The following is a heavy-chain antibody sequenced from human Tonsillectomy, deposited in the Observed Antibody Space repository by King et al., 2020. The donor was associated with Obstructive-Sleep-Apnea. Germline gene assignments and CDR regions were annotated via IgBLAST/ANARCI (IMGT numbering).Heavy chain of an antibody. CDR1: GFTFSSYA. CDR2: ISGSGGST. J-gene: IGHJ4*02. V-gene: IGHV3-23*04. CDR3: AKSLKGVVVAATRYFDY. D-gene: IGHD2-15*01. Sequence: VQLVESGGGLVQPGGSLRLSCAASGFTFSSYAMSWVRQSPGKGLEWVSVISGSGGSTDYADSAKGRFTIPRDNSKNTLYLQMNSLRAEDTAVYYCAKSLKGVVVAATRYFDYWGQGTLVTVSS.